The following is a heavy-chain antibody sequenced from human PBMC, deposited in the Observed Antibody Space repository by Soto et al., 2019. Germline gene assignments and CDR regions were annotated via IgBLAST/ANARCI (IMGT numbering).Heavy chain of an antibody. D-gene: IGHD1-26*01. V-gene: IGHV3-7*04. CDR3: SGGVGDAF. CDR1: ESTVSRDW. Sequence: EVHLVESGGGLVQTGGSLRLSCAIFESTVSRDWMNWVRQAPGKGLEWVAHINQVGSEKYYVDSVKGRFTISRDNAKKSLYLQMNSLRPADTAMYYCSGGVGDAFWGQGTLVTVSS. CDR2: INQVGSEK. J-gene: IGHJ4*02.